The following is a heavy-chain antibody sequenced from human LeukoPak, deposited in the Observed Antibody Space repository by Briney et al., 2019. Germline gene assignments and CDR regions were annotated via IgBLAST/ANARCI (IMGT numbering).Heavy chain of an antibody. J-gene: IGHJ4*02. CDR1: DGSISSYY. D-gene: IGHD3-10*01. V-gene: IGHV4-59*01. CDR2: IYYTGST. Sequence: MPSETLSLTCTVSDGSISSYYWSWIRQPPGEGLEWIGYIYYTGSTNYNPSLKGRVTMSVDTSKNQFSLKLGSVTTADTAVYYCARQIYGSGSYYPLDYWGQGILVTVSS. CDR3: ARQIYGSGSYYPLDY.